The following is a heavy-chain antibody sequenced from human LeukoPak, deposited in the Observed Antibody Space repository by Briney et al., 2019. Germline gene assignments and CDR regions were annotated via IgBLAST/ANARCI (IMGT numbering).Heavy chain of an antibody. Sequence: GGSLRLSCAASGFTFSSYAMSWVRQAPGKGLEWVSAISGSGCSTYYADSVMGRFTISRDNSKNTLYLQMNSLRTEDTALYYCAKQYCSGGSCYSHYFDYWGQGTLVTVSS. CDR2: ISGSGCST. CDR3: AKQYCSGGSCYSHYFDY. J-gene: IGHJ4*02. V-gene: IGHV3-23*01. CDR1: GFTFSSYA. D-gene: IGHD2-15*01.